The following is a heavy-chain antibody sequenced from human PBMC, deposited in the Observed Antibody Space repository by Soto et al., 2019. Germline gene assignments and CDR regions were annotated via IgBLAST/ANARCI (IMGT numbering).Heavy chain of an antibody. Sequence: GGSLRLSCAASGFTFSSYWMSWVRQAPGKGLEWVANIKQDGSEKYYVDSVKGRFTISRDNAKNSCYLQMNSLRAEDTAVYYCARGYCSSTSCSYFYHGMDVWGQGTTVTVSS. CDR2: IKQDGSEK. D-gene: IGHD2-2*01. J-gene: IGHJ6*02. CDR3: ARGYCSSTSCSYFYHGMDV. V-gene: IGHV3-7*03. CDR1: GFTFSSYW.